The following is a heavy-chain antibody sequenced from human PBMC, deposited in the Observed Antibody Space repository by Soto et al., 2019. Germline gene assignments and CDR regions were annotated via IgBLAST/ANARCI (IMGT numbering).Heavy chain of an antibody. CDR2: INPNSGTT. D-gene: IGHD6-19*01. J-gene: IGHJ3*01. CDR1: GYSFTGYY. CDR3: ARDMDSSLGADILDT. V-gene: IGHV1-2*04. Sequence: QVQLVQSGAEVKKPGASVKVSCKASGYSFTGYYIHWVRQAPGQGLEWMGWINPNSGTTNYAQKFQGWVSMTRDTSISTAYMELTSPRSDDTAVYYCARDMDSSLGADILDTWGQGTMVTVSS.